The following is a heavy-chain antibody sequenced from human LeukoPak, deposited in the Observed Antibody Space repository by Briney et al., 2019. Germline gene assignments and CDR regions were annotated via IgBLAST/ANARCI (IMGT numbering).Heavy chain of an antibody. CDR1: GGSFSGYY. CDR2: SNHSGST. CDR3: ARGVRITMVRGANNWFDP. Sequence: PSETLSLTCAVYGGSFSGYYWSWIRQPPGMGLEWIGESNHSGSTNYNPSLKSRVTISVDTSKSQFSLKLSSVTAADTAVYYCARGVRITMVRGANNWFDPWGQGTLVTVSS. J-gene: IGHJ5*02. V-gene: IGHV4-34*01. D-gene: IGHD3-10*01.